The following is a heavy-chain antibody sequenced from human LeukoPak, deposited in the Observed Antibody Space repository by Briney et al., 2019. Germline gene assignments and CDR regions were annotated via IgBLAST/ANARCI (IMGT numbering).Heavy chain of an antibody. V-gene: IGHV1-2*06. CDR3: ASGSGYGASPGLH. D-gene: IGHD4-17*01. CDR1: GYTFTDYY. Sequence: EASVKVSCKASGYTFTDYYMHWMRQAPGQGLEWMGRINPNSGGSNYAQEFQGRVTMTRDTSISTAYMELNRLRSDDTTVYYCASGSGYGASPGLHWGQATLVTASS. CDR2: INPNSGGS. J-gene: IGHJ1*01.